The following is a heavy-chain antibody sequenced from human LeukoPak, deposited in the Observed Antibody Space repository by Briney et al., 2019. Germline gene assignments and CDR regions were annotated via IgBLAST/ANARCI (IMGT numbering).Heavy chain of an antibody. CDR2: FYYRGSP. V-gene: IGHV4-39*01. D-gene: IGHD2-2*01. CDR1: GDSIRSNRYY. CDR3: ARQSCTDTSCTVFRWYFDL. Sequence: SEALTLPCSVSGDSIRSNRYYWGSLRQPPGQMLEWIGSFYYRGSPYYNPSLKNRVTISVDTSKNQFSLKLSSVTAADTAIYYCARQSCTDTSCTVFRWYFDLWGRGTLVTVSS. J-gene: IGHJ2*01.